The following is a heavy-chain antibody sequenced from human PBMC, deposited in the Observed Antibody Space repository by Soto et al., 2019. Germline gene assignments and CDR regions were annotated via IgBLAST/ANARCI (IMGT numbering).Heavy chain of an antibody. Sequence: SETLSLTCAVSGYSISSGYYWGWIRQPPGKGLEWIGSIYHSGSTYYNPSLKSRVTISVDTSKNQFSLKLSSVTAADTAVYYCARDGSFITMVRGVIVYYGMDVWGQGTTVTVS. D-gene: IGHD3-10*01. CDR1: GYSISSGYY. J-gene: IGHJ6*02. V-gene: IGHV4-38-2*02. CDR3: ARDGSFITMVRGVIVYYGMDV. CDR2: IYHSGST.